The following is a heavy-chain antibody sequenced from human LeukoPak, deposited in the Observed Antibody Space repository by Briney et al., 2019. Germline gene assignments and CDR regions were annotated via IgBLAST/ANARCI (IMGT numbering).Heavy chain of an antibody. V-gene: IGHV3-23*01. Sequence: GGSLRLSCAASGFTFSSSAMSWVRQVPGKGLEWVSGISGSGASTYYADSVKGRFTISRDDSRNTLYPQMNSLRGDDTAVYYCAKDVGKWESLHFFDYWGQGTLVTVSS. J-gene: IGHJ4*02. CDR1: GFTFSSSA. CDR2: ISGSGAST. D-gene: IGHD1-26*01. CDR3: AKDVGKWESLHFFDY.